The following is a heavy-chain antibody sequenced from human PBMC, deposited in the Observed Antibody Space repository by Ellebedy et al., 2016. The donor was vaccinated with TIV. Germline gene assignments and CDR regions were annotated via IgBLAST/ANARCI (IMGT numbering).Heavy chain of an antibody. D-gene: IGHD3-10*01. V-gene: IGHV4-4*02. CDR1: GGSISSSHW. CDR3: AIYGSGSHNLDAFDI. J-gene: IGHJ3*02. Sequence: MPSETLSLTCTVSGGSISSSHWWTWVRQPPGTGLEWIGEIYQSGSTRYNCTLQSRVTMSVNKYKKQFPLKLSSVTAADTAVYYCAIYGSGSHNLDAFDIWGQGTMVTVSS. CDR2: IYQSGST.